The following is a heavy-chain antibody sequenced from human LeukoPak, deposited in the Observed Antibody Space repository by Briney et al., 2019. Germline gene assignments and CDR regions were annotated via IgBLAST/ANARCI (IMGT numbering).Heavy chain of an antibody. V-gene: IGHV3-30*03. CDR1: GFTFSSYG. Sequence: PGRSLRLSCAASGFTFSSYGMHWVRQAPGKGLEWVAVISYDGSNKYYADSVKGRFTISRDNSKNTLYLQMNSLRAEDTAVYYCASQNDFWSGYMDVWGQGTTVTVSS. CDR2: ISYDGSNK. J-gene: IGHJ6*03. D-gene: IGHD3-3*01. CDR3: ASQNDFWSGYMDV.